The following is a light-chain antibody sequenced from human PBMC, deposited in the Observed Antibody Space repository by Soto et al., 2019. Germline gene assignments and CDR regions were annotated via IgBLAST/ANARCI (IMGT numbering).Light chain of an antibody. J-gene: IGLJ2*01. CDR1: SSDVGGYNY. V-gene: IGLV2-14*01. Sequence: QSVLTQPASVSGSPGQSITISCTGTSSDVGGYNYVSWYQQHPGKAPKLMIYDVSNRPSGVSNRFSGSKSGNTASLTISGLQAGDEADCYCSSYTSSSPVVFGGGTKVTVL. CDR2: DVS. CDR3: SSYTSSSPVV.